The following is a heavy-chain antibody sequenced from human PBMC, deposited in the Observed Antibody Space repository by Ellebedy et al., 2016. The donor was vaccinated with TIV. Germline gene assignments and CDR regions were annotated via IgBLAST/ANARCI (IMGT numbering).Heavy chain of an antibody. CDR1: GGSISSYY. CDR2: IYYSGST. CDR3: ARATYYYGSRQKSFDP. Sequence: MPGGSLRLSCTVSGGSISSYYWSWFRQPPGKGLEWIGYIYYSGSTNYNPSLKSRVTISVDTSKNQFSLKLSSVTAADTAVYYCARATYYYGSRQKSFDPWGQGTLVTVSS. V-gene: IGHV4-59*01. J-gene: IGHJ5*02. D-gene: IGHD3-10*01.